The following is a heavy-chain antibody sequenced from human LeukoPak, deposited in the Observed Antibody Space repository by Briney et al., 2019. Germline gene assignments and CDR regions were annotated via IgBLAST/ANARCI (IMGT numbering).Heavy chain of an antibody. Sequence: SETLSLICAVYGGSFSDYYWNWIRQSPGKGLEWIGEINHNGSTRYNPSLTGRVTISVDTSKNQFSLKLSSVTAADTAVYYCARGVDDAADGADCFDPWGQGTPVTVSS. J-gene: IGHJ5*02. CDR3: ARGVDDAADGADCFDP. CDR1: GGSFSDYY. D-gene: IGHD3-16*01. V-gene: IGHV4-34*01. CDR2: INHNGST.